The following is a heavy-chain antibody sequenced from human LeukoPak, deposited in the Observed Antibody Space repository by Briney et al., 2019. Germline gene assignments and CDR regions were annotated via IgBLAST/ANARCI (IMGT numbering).Heavy chain of an antibody. V-gene: IGHV3-21*01. Sequence: PGGSLRLSCAATGFTFSSYSMNWVRQAPGKGLEWVSSINSSSSYIYYADSVKGRFTISRDNAKNSLYLQMNSLRAEDTAVYYCGRDRGGYAFDIWGQGTMVTVSS. CDR2: INSSSSYI. J-gene: IGHJ3*02. CDR3: GRDRGGYAFDI. CDR1: GFTFSSYS. D-gene: IGHD3-3*01.